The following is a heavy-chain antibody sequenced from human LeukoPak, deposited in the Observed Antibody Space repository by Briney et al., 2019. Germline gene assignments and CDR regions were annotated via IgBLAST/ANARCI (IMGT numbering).Heavy chain of an antibody. J-gene: IGHJ4*02. V-gene: IGHV1-2*02. CDR2: INPKSGDT. Sequence: ASVKVSCKASAYTFTAYYMHWMRQAPGQGLEWMGWINPKSGDTHYAQKFQGRVTMTRDTSISTAYMELSRLRAEDTALYYCARGIFSGYNFGYHDYWGQGTLVTVSS. D-gene: IGHD5-18*01. CDR3: ARGIFSGYNFGYHDY. CDR1: AYTFTAYY.